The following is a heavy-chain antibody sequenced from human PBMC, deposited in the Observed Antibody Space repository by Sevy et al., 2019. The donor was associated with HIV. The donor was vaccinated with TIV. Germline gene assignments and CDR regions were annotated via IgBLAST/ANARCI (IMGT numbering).Heavy chain of an antibody. D-gene: IGHD1-26*01. J-gene: IGHJ4*02. Sequence: SETLSLTCTVSGGSITSLYWNWIRQPPGKGLEWIANIYYNGHINDNPTLKSRVTLSLDTSKNQFSLGLSSVTAADTAMYYCAGENAWGRGYSWGQGTLVTVSS. V-gene: IGHV4-59*08. CDR2: IYYNGHI. CDR1: GGSITSLY. CDR3: AGENAWGRGYS.